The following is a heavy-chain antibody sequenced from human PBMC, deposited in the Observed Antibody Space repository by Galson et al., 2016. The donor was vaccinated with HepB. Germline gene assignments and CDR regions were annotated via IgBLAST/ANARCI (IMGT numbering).Heavy chain of an antibody. CDR3: ARDFCTGDGGYDTCYHGLAY. V-gene: IGHV1-18*01. J-gene: IGHJ4*02. CDR1: GYTFPTFG. D-gene: IGHD3/OR15-3a*01. CDR2: TSITDNR. Sequence: SVKVSCKASGYTFPTFGISWLRQAPGQGPEWMAWTSITDNRETAQRFQGRLTMTTDTSATTAYMELTSLRSDDTAVYYCARDFCTGDGGYDTCYHGLAYWGQGTLVTVSS.